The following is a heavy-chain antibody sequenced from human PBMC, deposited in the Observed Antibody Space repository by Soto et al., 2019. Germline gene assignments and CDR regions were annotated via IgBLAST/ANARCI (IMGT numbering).Heavy chain of an antibody. V-gene: IGHV1-69*06. J-gene: IGHJ4*02. CDR1: GGSSKNYA. Sequence: QVQLVQSGAEVKQPRSSVKVSCKASGGSSKNYAISWVRQAPGQGLEWMGGIIPISGTADYAQKFQGRLTITADKSTNTAYMELSSLRSEDTAVYYCARDMTVFTVPYFDYWGQGTLVTVSS. CDR3: ARDMTVFTVPYFDY. CDR2: IIPISGTA. D-gene: IGHD2-21*02.